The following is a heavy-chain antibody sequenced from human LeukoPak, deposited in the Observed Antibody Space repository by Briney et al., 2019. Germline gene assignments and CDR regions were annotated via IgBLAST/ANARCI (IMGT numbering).Heavy chain of an antibody. CDR3: ARQRGYCSGGSCYGMFDY. D-gene: IGHD2-15*01. CDR2: IYYSGST. J-gene: IGHJ4*02. Sequence: SETLSLTCTVSGGSVSNSNYYCGWVRQPPGKGLEWIGSIYYSGSTYYNPSLKSRVTISVDTSEDQFSLKLSSVTAADTAVYYCARQRGYCSGGSCYGMFDYWGQGTLVTVSS. V-gene: IGHV4-39*01. CDR1: GGSVSNSNYY.